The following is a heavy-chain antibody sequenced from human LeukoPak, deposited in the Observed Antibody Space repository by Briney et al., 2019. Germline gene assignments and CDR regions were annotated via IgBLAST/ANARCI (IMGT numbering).Heavy chain of an antibody. CDR2: ISGSGGCT. Sequence: GGSLRLSCAASGFTFSSYAMSWVRQAPGKGLEWVSAISGSGGCTYYADSVKGRFTISRDNSKNTLYLQMNSLRAEDTAVYYCAKGSLRWLQSSFDYWGQGTLVTVSS. V-gene: IGHV3-23*01. D-gene: IGHD5-24*01. J-gene: IGHJ4*02. CDR1: GFTFSSYA. CDR3: AKGSLRWLQSSFDY.